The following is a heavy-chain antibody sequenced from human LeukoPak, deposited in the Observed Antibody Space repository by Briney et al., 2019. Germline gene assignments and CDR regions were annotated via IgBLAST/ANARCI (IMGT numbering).Heavy chain of an antibody. CDR2: INQSGSP. V-gene: IGHV4-34*01. CDR3: ARLAFCGDNCYSGYFDL. CDR1: GGSFTGYF. Sequence: SETLSLTCAVDGGSFTGYFWSWIRQPPGKGLDWIGEINQSGSPNYNPSPESRVTISLDTSKNQFSLKMTSVTAADTATYYCARLAFCGDNCYSGYFDLWGRGTLATVSS. D-gene: IGHD2-21*01. J-gene: IGHJ2*01.